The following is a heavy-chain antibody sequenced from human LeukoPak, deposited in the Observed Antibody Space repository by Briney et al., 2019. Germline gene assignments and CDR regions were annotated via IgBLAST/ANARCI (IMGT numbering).Heavy chain of an antibody. V-gene: IGHV3-23*01. CDR2: ISGSGGST. D-gene: IGHD3-22*01. CDR3: AKPVESTYYYDSSGYYPDY. Sequence: GGSLRLSCAASGFTFSSYAMSWVRQAPGKGLEWVSAISGSGGSTYYADSVKGRFTISRDNSKNTLYLQMNSLRAVDTAVYYCAKPVESTYYYDSSGYYPDYWGQGTLVTVSS. J-gene: IGHJ4*02. CDR1: GFTFSSYA.